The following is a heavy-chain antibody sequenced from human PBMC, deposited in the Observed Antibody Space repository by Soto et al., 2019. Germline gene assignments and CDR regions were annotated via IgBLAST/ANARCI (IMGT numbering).Heavy chain of an antibody. D-gene: IGHD2-2*01. CDR2: IASSGPYT. V-gene: IGHV3-21*02. CDR3: AREEVPPAFDV. Sequence: EVQLVESGGGLVKPGGSLRLSCAASGFNFNTDTMNWVRQAPGKGLEWVSSIASSGPYTYYADSVKGRFTISRDNGKNSLFLQMNSLRAEDTAVYYCAREEVPPAFDVWGRGTMVSVSS. CDR1: GFNFNTDT. J-gene: IGHJ3*01.